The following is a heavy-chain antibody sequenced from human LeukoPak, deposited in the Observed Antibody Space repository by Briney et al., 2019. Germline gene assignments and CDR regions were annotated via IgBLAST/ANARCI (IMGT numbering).Heavy chain of an antibody. Sequence: SETLSLTRTVSGGSIGTYYWTWIRQPPGKGPEWIGYVYYSGSTDYNPSLKSRVSISVDTSKNQFSLRLYSVTAADTAVYYCARGKLLWFGEAASGADPWGQGTLVTVSS. D-gene: IGHD3-10*01. CDR1: GGSIGTYY. CDR2: VYYSGST. J-gene: IGHJ5*02. V-gene: IGHV4-59*01. CDR3: ARGKLLWFGEAASGADP.